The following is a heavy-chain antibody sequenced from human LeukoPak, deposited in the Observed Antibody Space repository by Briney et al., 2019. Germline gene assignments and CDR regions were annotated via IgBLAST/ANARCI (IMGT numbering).Heavy chain of an antibody. V-gene: IGHV4-34*01. CDR1: GGSFSGCY. CDR3: ARAITEPVDY. J-gene: IGHJ4*02. Sequence: SETLSLTCAVYGGSFSGCYWSWIRQPPGKGLEWIGEINHSGSTNYNPSLKSRVTISVDTSKNQFSLKLSSVTAADTAVYYCARAITEPVDYWGQGTLVTVSS. CDR2: INHSGST. D-gene: IGHD3-10*01.